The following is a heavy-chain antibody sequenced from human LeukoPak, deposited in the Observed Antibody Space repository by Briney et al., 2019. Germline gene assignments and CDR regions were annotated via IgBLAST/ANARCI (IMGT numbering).Heavy chain of an antibody. J-gene: IGHJ3*02. Sequence: GESLKISCKGSGYSFTSYWISWVRQMPGKGLEWMGRIDPSDSYTNYSPSFQGHVTISADKSISTAYLQWSSLKASDTAMYYCARQPYECSSTSCRMIDAFDIWGQGTMVTVSS. D-gene: IGHD2-2*01. CDR2: IDPSDSYT. CDR1: GYSFTSYW. V-gene: IGHV5-10-1*01. CDR3: ARQPYECSSTSCRMIDAFDI.